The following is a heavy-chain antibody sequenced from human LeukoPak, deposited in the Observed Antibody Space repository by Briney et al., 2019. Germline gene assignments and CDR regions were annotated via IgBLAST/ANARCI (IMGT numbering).Heavy chain of an antibody. V-gene: IGHV3-7*01. CDR1: GFTFSDHY. D-gene: IGHD4-17*01. CDR2: IKQDGSEK. CDR3: ARGLGDYADYYYYMDV. Sequence: GGSLRLSCAASGFTFSDHYMDWVRQAPGKGLEWVANIKQDGSEKYYVDSVKGRFTISRDNAENSLYLQMNSLRAEDTAVYYCARGLGDYADYYYYMDVWGKGTTVTVSS. J-gene: IGHJ6*03.